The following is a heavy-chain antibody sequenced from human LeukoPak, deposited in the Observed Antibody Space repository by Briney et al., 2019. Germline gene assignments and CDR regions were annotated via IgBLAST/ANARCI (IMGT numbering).Heavy chain of an antibody. Sequence: ASVKVSCKASGYTFTSYGISWVRQAPGQGLEWMGWISAYNGNTNHAQKLQGRVTMTTDTSTSTAYMELRSLRSDDTAVCYCARDPGRIAVAGRAFDYWGQGTLVTVSP. CDR1: GYTFTSYG. V-gene: IGHV1-18*01. D-gene: IGHD6-19*01. CDR3: ARDPGRIAVAGRAFDY. CDR2: ISAYNGNT. J-gene: IGHJ4*02.